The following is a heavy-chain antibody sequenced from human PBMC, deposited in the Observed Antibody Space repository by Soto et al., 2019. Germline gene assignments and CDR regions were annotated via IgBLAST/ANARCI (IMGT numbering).Heavy chain of an antibody. CDR1: GGSISSSSYY. V-gene: IGHV4-39*01. J-gene: IGHJ1*01. D-gene: IGHD6-19*01. CDR3: ARHRIAVAGEEGYFQH. Sequence: SETLSLTCTVSGGSISSSSYYWGWIRQPPGKGLEWIGSIYYSGSTYYNPSLKSRVTISVDTSKNQFSLKLSSGTAADTAVYYCARHRIAVAGEEGYFQHWGQGTLVTVSS. CDR2: IYYSGST.